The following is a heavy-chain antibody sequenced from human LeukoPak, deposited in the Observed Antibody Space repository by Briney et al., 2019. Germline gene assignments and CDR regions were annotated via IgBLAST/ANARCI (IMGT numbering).Heavy chain of an antibody. V-gene: IGHV1-2*02. CDR2: INPNSGGT. J-gene: IGHJ4*02. CDR1: GYTFTGYY. CDR3: AREGTGYSSSWYDY. D-gene: IGHD6-13*01. Sequence: GASVKVSCKASGYTFTGYYMHWVRQAPGQGLEWMGGINPNSGGTNYAQKYEGRVTMTRDTSISTAYMELSRLRSDDTAVYYCAREGTGYSSSWYDYWGQGTLVTVSS.